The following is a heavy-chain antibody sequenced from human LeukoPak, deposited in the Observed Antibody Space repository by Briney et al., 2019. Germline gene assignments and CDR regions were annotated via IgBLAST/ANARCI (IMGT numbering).Heavy chain of an antibody. CDR2: ISAYNGDR. V-gene: IGHV1-18*01. D-gene: IGHD2-15*01. CDR3: ARDVVVASGARTLDV. J-gene: IGHJ3*01. Sequence: ASVKVSCKASGCIFANYGLSWVRQAPGQALEWMAWISAYNGDRKYAQKYQGRISMTTDTSTSTASMELRSLTSDDTAMYYCARDVVVASGARTLDVRGQGTMVTVSS. CDR1: GCIFANYG.